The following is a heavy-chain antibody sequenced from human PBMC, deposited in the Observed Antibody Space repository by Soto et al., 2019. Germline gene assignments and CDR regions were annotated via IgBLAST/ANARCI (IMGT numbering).Heavy chain of an antibody. V-gene: IGHV3-48*02. Sequence: EGQLVESGGNLVRPGGSLRLSCEAFGFVFSTYSMNWVRQAPGKGLEWISYISSTSGTIYYADSVKGRFTIFRDNAKNSLFLQMNGLRDDDTAVYYCANQKIRFSVAGTLYGLGVWGQGTTVTVSS. J-gene: IGHJ6*02. CDR1: GFVFSTYS. CDR2: ISSTSGTI. D-gene: IGHD6-19*01. CDR3: ANQKIRFSVAGTLYGLGV.